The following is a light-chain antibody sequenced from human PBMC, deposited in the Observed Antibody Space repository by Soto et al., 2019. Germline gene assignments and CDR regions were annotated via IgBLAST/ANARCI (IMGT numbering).Light chain of an antibody. Sequence: EIVLTQSPGTLSLSPGERATLSCRASQSVSSSYLAWYQQKPGQAPRLLIYGASTRATSIPARFSGSGSGTDFTLTISSLQPEDFAVYYCQQDYNLPPWTFGQGTKV. V-gene: IGKV3D-7*01. CDR3: QQDYNLPPWT. CDR2: GAS. CDR1: QSVSSSY. J-gene: IGKJ1*01.